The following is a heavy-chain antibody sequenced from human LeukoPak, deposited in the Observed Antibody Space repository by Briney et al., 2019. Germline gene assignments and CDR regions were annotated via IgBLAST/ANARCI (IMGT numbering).Heavy chain of an antibody. CDR2: ISYEGGTNK. D-gene: IGHD2-21*02. CDR1: GFTFRSFV. V-gene: IGHV3-30*18. CDR3: AKGTSCGADCYAYFDS. J-gene: IGHJ4*02. Sequence: GGSLRLSCAASGFTFRSFVMHWVRQAPGKGLEWVAAISYEGGTNKYYADSVKGRFTISRDSSKTTLFLQMNSLRAEDTAVYYCAKGTSCGADCYAYFDSWGQGTLVTVSS.